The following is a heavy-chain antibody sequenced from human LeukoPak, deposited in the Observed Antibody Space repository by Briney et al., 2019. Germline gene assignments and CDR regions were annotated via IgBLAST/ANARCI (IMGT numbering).Heavy chain of an antibody. CDR1: GGTFSSYA. D-gene: IGHD2-2*02. V-gene: IGHV1-69*13. J-gene: IGHJ3*02. CDR2: IIPIFGTA. CDR3: ARGVVVVPAAITDAFDI. Sequence: GASVKVSCKASGGTFSSYAISWVRQAPGQGLEWMGGIIPIFGTANYAQKFQGRVTITADESTSTAYMELSSLRSEDTAVYYCARGVVVVPAAITDAFDIWGQGTMVTVSS.